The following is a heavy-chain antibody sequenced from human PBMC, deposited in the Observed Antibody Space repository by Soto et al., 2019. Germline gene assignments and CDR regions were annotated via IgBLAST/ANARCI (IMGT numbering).Heavy chain of an antibody. CDR1: GFTFDDYA. CDR2: ISWNSGSI. V-gene: IGHV3-9*01. Sequence: GGSLRLSCAASGFTFDDYAMHWVRQAPGKGLEWVSGISWNSGSIGYADSVKGRFTISRDNAKNSLYLQMNSLRAEDTALYYCAKDTVAAAGPATDVWGQGTTVTVSS. D-gene: IGHD6-13*01. CDR3: AKDTVAAAGPATDV. J-gene: IGHJ6*02.